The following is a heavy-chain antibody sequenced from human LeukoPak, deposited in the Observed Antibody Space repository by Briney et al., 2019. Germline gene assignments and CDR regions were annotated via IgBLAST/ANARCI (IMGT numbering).Heavy chain of an antibody. Sequence: SETLSLTRTVSGASISRGGYYWSWIRQYPGKGLEWIGYIYHSGNTYYNASLKSRLTISVDTSKSQFSLNLRSVTAADSAVYYCARVPMGASYYYMDVWGKGTTVTVSS. CDR3: ARVPMGASYYYMDV. CDR1: GASISRGGYY. J-gene: IGHJ6*03. D-gene: IGHD1-26*01. V-gene: IGHV4-31*03. CDR2: IYHSGNT.